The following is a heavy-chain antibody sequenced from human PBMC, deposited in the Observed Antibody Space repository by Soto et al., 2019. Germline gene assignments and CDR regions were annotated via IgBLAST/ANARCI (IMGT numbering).Heavy chain of an antibody. CDR3: ARHVPDYDFWSGTFDP. V-gene: IGHV4-59*08. Sequence: SETLSITCTVSGGSISSYYWSWIRQPPGKGLEWIGYIYYSGSTNYNPSLKSRVTISVDTSKNQFSLKLSSVTAADTAVYYCARHVPDYDFWSGTFDPWGQGTLVTVSS. J-gene: IGHJ5*02. D-gene: IGHD3-3*01. CDR1: GGSISSYY. CDR2: IYYSGST.